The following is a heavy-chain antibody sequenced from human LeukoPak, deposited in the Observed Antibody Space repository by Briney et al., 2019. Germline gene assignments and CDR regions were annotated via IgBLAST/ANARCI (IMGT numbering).Heavy chain of an antibody. Sequence: RASVKVSCKTSGYTFANYGINWVRQAPGQGLEWLGWVSAYNANTHYAQRFEGRVTMTTDTSTSTAYMELKTLISDDTALYFCARGRASRGYYMDVWGIGTTVTVSS. J-gene: IGHJ6*03. CDR3: ARGRASRGYYMDV. D-gene: IGHD2/OR15-2a*01. CDR1: GYTFANYG. CDR2: VSAYNANT. V-gene: IGHV1-18*04.